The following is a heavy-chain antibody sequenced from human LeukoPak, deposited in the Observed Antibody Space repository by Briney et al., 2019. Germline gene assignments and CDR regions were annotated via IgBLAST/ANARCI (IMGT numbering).Heavy chain of an antibody. J-gene: IGHJ4*02. CDR3: ARGPMFFGVAYCDY. Sequence: SETLSLTCTVSGGSLSSYYWSWIRQPAGKGLEWIGRIYTSGSTNYNPSLKSRVTMSVDTSKNQFSLKLNSVTAADTAVYYCARGPMFFGVAYCDYWGQGTLVTVSS. V-gene: IGHV4-4*07. CDR2: IYTSGST. CDR1: GGSLSSYY. D-gene: IGHD3-3*01.